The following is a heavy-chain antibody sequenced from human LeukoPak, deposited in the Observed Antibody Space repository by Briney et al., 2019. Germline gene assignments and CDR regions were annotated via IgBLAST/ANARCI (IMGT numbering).Heavy chain of an antibody. D-gene: IGHD3-10*01. CDR1: GGTISSYY. Sequence: SETLSLTCTVSGGTISSYYWSWIRQPPGKGLEWIGYIYYRGSTNYNPSLKSRVTISVDTSKNQFSLKLSSVTAADTAVYYCARESGYYYGMDVWGQGTTVTVSS. CDR3: ARESGYYYGMDV. V-gene: IGHV4-59*01. J-gene: IGHJ6*02. CDR2: IYYRGST.